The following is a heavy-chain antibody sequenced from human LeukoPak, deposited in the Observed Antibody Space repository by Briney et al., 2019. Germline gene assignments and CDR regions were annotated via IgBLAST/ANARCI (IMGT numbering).Heavy chain of an antibody. CDR2: INHSGST. V-gene: IGHV4-39*07. Sequence: SETLSLTCTVSGGSISSSSHYWGWIRQPPGKGLEWIGEINHSGSTNYNPSLKSRVTISVDTSKNQFSLKLSSVTAADTAVYYCARGVIEMATITGTLYYFDYWGQGTLVTVSS. CDR3: ARGVIEMATITGTLYYFDY. D-gene: IGHD5-24*01. CDR1: GGSISSSSHY. J-gene: IGHJ4*02.